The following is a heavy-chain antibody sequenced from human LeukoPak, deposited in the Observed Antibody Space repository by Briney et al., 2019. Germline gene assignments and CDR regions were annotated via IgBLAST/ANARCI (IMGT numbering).Heavy chain of an antibody. CDR1: GFTFSYYW. Sequence: GGSLRLSCAASGFTFSYYWMSWVRQAPGKGLEWVANIKQDGSEEMYVGSVKGRFTISRDNAKNSVYLEMNSLRAEDTAVYYCARXCDMTVCSFDHWGQGTLVTVSS. CDR3: ARXCDMTVCSFDH. J-gene: IGHJ4*02. V-gene: IGHV3-7*01. D-gene: IGHD3-16*01. CDR2: IKQDGSEE.